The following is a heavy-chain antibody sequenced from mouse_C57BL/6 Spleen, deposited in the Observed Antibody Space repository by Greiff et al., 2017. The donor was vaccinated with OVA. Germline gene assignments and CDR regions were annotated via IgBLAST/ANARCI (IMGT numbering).Heavy chain of an antibody. J-gene: IGHJ1*03. CDR2: IWSDGST. Sequence: QVQLKQSGPGLVAPSQSLSITCTVSGFSLTSYGVHWVRQPPGKGLEWLVVIWSDGSTTYNSALKSRLSISKDTSKSQVFLKMNSLQTDDTAMYYCARHRDYYGSRYFDVWGTGTTVTVSS. CDR1: GFSLTSYG. CDR3: ARHRDYYGSRYFDV. D-gene: IGHD1-1*01. V-gene: IGHV2-6-1*01.